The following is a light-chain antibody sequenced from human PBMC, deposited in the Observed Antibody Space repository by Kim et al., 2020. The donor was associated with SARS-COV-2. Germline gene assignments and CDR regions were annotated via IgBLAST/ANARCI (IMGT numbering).Light chain of an antibody. J-gene: IGKJ2*03. Sequence: VSPGERVPLSCRASQSVRSNLAWYQQRPGQAPRPLIYGASTRATGIPARFSGSGSGTEFTLTISSLQSEDFALYYCQQYNNWPGYSFGQGTKLEI. V-gene: IGKV3-15*01. CDR2: GAS. CDR1: QSVRSN. CDR3: QQYNNWPGYS.